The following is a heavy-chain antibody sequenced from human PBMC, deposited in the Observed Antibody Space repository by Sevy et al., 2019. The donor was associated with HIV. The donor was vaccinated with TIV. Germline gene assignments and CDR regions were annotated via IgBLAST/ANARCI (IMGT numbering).Heavy chain of an antibody. J-gene: IGHJ4*02. Sequence: GGSLRLSCAASGFTFSSYAMSWVRQAPGKGLEWVSAISGSGGSKYYADSGKGRFTIPRDNSKNTLYLQMNSLRAEETAVYYCAKDPFWDYWGQGTLGTVSS. CDR2: ISGSGGSK. CDR3: AKDPFWDY. CDR1: GFTFSSYA. D-gene: IGHD3-3*01. V-gene: IGHV3-23*01.